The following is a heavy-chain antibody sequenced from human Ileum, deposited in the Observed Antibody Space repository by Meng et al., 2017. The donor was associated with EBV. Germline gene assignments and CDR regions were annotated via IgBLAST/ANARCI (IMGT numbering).Heavy chain of an antibody. Sequence: QVKLQQSGPLPGNLSGGFSLTCTFYGSCIRRDPGWGWVRQASGKGLEWIWDVHPREDPNYKPSLKTKVDISLDKSTVPFYLSLVYVTAADTAVYYCDRDQGREWINHWGQGTLVTVSS. CDR3: DRDQGREWINH. J-gene: IGHJ4*02. CDR2: VHPREDP. V-gene: IGHV4-4*02. D-gene: IGHD2-2*03. CDR1: GSCIRRDPG.